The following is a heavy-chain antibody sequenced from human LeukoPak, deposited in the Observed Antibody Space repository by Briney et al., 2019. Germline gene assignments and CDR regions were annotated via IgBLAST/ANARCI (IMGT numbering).Heavy chain of an antibody. V-gene: IGHV4-34*01. CDR3: ARLFSSSWYYYYYYMDV. CDR2: INHSGST. CDR1: GGSFSGYY. Sequence: SETLSLTCAVYGGSFSGYYWSWIRQPPGKGLEWIGEINHSGSTNYNPSLKSRVTISVDTSKNQFSLKLSCVTAADTAVYYCARLFSSSWYYYYYYMDVWGKGTTVTISS. J-gene: IGHJ6*03. D-gene: IGHD6-13*01.